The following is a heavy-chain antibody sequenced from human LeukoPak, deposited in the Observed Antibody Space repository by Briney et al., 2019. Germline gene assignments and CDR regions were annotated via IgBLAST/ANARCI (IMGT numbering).Heavy chain of an antibody. CDR3: ARLTMVRRYMEMGD. CDR1: GYTFTSYA. J-gene: IGHJ4*02. D-gene: IGHD3-10*01. V-gene: IGHV7-4-1*02. CDR2: INTNTGNP. Sequence: GASVKVSCKASGYTFTSYAMNWVRQAPGQGLEWMGWINTNTGNPTYAQGFTGRFVFSLDTSVSTAYLQISSLKAEDTAVYYCARLTMVRRYMEMGDWGQGTLVTVSS.